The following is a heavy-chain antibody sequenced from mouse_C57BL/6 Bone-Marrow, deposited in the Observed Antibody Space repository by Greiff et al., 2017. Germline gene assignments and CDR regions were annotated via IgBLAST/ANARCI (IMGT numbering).Heavy chain of an antibody. CDR3: ARGLLWYPWFAY. J-gene: IGHJ3*01. CDR2: ISYDGSN. CDR1: GYSITSGYY. V-gene: IGHV3-6*01. D-gene: IGHD2-10*01. Sequence: EVQLLESGPGLVKPSQSLSLSCSVTGYSITSGYYWNWIRQFPGNKLEWMGYISYDGSNYYTPSLKNRISITRDTSKNQFFLKLNSVTTEDTATDYCARGLLWYPWFAYWGQGTLGTVSA.